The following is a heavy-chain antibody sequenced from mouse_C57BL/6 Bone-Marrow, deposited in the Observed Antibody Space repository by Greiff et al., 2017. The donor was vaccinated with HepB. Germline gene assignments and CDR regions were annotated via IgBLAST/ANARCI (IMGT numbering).Heavy chain of an antibody. CDR3: ARGLRLRRAY. D-gene: IGHD3-2*02. CDR1: GYTFTSYW. Sequence: QVQLQQPGAELVMPGASVKLSCKASGYTFTSYWMHWVKQRPGRGLEWIGEIDPSDSYTNYNQKFKGKSTLTVDKSSSTAYMQLSSLTSEDSAVYYCARGLRLRRAYWGQGTLVTVSA. CDR2: IDPSDSYT. V-gene: IGHV1-69*01. J-gene: IGHJ3*01.